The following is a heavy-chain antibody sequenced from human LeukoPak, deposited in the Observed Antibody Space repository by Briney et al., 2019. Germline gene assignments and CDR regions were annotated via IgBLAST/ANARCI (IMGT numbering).Heavy chain of an antibody. CDR1: GYTFTSYD. CDR3: AKGPDYYDTYFDY. Sequence: ASVKVSCKASGYTFTSYDINWVRQATGQGLEWMGWMNPNSGNTGYAQKFQGRVTMTRNTSISTAYMELSSLRSEDTAVYYCAKGPDYYDTYFDYWGQGTLVTVSS. CDR2: MNPNSGNT. D-gene: IGHD3-22*01. V-gene: IGHV1-8*01. J-gene: IGHJ4*02.